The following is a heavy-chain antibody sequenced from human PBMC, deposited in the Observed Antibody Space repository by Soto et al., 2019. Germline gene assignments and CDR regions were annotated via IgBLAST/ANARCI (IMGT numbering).Heavy chain of an antibody. Sequence: SETLSLTCAVYGGSFSGYYWSWIRQPPGKGLEWIGEINHSGSTNYNPSLKCRVTISVDTSKNQFSLKLISLTAADTAVYYCARGWGWLQGFGYWGQGTLVTVSS. CDR1: GGSFSGYY. CDR3: ARGWGWLQGFGY. J-gene: IGHJ4*02. D-gene: IGHD3-16*01. CDR2: INHSGST. V-gene: IGHV4-34*01.